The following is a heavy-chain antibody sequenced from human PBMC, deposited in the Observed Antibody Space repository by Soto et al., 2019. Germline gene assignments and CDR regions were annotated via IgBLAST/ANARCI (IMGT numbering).Heavy chain of an antibody. J-gene: IGHJ4*02. CDR1: GVSISSYY. D-gene: IGHD6-6*01. CDR2: IYYSGST. CDR3: ARYGRNGSYLYYFDY. V-gene: IGHV4-59*01. Sequence: PSETLSLTCTVSGVSISSYYLSWIRQPPGKGLEWIGYIYYSGSTNYNPPLKSRVTISVDTSKNQFSLKLSSVTAADTAVYYCARYGRNGSYLYYFDYWGQGNLVTVPS.